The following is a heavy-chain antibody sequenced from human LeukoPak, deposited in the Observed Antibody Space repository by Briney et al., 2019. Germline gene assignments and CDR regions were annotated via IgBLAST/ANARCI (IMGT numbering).Heavy chain of an antibody. CDR2: ISAYSLNT. CDR1: GYTFTSYG. CDR3: ARDEWLRTKTIDY. V-gene: IGHV1-18*01. Sequence: ASVKVSCKASGYTFTSYGMSWVRQAPGQGLEWMGWISAYSLNTNYAQNFQGRVTMTTDTSTSTAYMELRSLRSDDTAVYYCARDEWLRTKTIDYWGQGTLVTVSS. J-gene: IGHJ4*02. D-gene: IGHD5-12*01.